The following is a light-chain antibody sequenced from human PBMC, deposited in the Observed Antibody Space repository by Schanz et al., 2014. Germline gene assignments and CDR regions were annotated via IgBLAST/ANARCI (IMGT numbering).Light chain of an antibody. Sequence: EIVLTQSPVTLSVSPGERATLSCRASQSVSSNLAWYQQKPGQAPRLLIYDASNRATGIPARFSGSGSGTDFTLTISRLEPEDFAVYYCQQYGSSPMYTFGQGTKLEIK. V-gene: IGKV3-20*01. CDR1: QSVSSN. CDR3: QQYGSSPMYT. J-gene: IGKJ2*01. CDR2: DAS.